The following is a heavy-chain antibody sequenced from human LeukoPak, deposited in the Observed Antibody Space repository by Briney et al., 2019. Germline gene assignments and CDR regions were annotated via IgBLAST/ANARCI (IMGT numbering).Heavy chain of an antibody. CDR3: ARNNRPYCSGGSCYSAHDY. V-gene: IGHV1-46*01. CDR1: GYTFTSYY. CDR2: INPSGGST. Sequence: ASVKVSCKASGYTFTSYYMHWVRQAPGQGLEWMGIINPSGGSTSYAQKFQGRVTMTRDMSTSTVYMELSSLRSEDTAVYYCARNNRPYCSGGSCYSAHDYWGQGTLVTVSS. D-gene: IGHD2-15*01. J-gene: IGHJ4*02.